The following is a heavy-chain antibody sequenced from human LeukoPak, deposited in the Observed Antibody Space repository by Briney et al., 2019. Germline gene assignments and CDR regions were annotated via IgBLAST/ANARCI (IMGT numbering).Heavy chain of an antibody. CDR2: ISPYNGNT. CDR1: GHTFTSYG. D-gene: IGHD2-2*01. Sequence: ASVKVSCKASGHTFTSYGISWVRQAPGQGLEWMGWISPYNGNTNYAQKFQGRVTMTTDTSTSTAYMELRSLRSDDTAVYYCARGHCSSTSCYRGVDYWGQGTLVTVSS. CDR3: ARGHCSSTSCYRGVDY. V-gene: IGHV1-18*01. J-gene: IGHJ4*02.